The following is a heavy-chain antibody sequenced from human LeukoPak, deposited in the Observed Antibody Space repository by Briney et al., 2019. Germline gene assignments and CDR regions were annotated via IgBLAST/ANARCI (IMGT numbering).Heavy chain of an antibody. Sequence: SVKVSCKASGGTFNSYAISWVRQAPGQGLEWMGGIIPIFGTANYAQKFQGRVTMTEDTSTDTAYMELSSLRSEDTAVYYCATVMYYYDSSGYYYWGQGTLVTVSS. V-gene: IGHV1-69*06. D-gene: IGHD3-22*01. CDR3: ATVMYYYDSSGYYY. CDR1: GGTFNSYA. CDR2: IIPIFGTA. J-gene: IGHJ4*02.